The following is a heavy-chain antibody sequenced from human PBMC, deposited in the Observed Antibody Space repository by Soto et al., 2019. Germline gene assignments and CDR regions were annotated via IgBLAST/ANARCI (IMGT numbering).Heavy chain of an antibody. J-gene: IGHJ4*02. CDR2: IIPIFGTA. CDR1: GGTFSSYA. V-gene: IGHV1-69*13. D-gene: IGHD2-21*01. CDR3: ARTHTVDRLDY. Sequence: ASVKVSCKASGGTFSSYAISWVRQAPGQRLEWMGGIIPIFGTANYAQKFQGRVTITADESTSTAYMELSSLRSEDTAVYYCARTHTVDRLDYWGQGTLVTVSS.